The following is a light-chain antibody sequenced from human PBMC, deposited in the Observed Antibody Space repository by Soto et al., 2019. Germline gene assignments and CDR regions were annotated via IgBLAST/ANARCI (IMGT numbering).Light chain of an antibody. Sequence: EIVLKHSPATLSLSPCERATLSSSASQSVSNNYLAWYQQKPGQAPRLLIYVASNRATGIPDRFSGSGSGTDFALTISRLEPEDFAVYYCQQYDSSPITFGQGTRLEIK. V-gene: IGKV3-20*01. CDR1: QSVSNNY. CDR3: QQYDSSPIT. J-gene: IGKJ5*01. CDR2: VAS.